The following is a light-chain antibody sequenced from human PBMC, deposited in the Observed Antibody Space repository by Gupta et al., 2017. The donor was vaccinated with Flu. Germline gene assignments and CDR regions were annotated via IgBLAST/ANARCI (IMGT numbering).Light chain of an antibody. CDR3: QACDSRTYMV. CDR2: KDT. Sequence: SSAVTQAPSVSVSPGQTASITCSGDKLGDKYVCWYQQKPGQSTALVIYKDTKRPAGIPERFSGANAGKTATLTISGTQAMEEADYYCQACDSRTYMVFGGGTKLSVL. CDR1: KLGDKY. J-gene: IGLJ2*01. V-gene: IGLV3-1*01.